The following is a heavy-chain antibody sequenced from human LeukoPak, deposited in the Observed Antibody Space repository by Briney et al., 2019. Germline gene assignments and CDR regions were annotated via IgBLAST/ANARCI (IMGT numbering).Heavy chain of an antibody. V-gene: IGHV3-48*04. D-gene: IGHD3-10*02. Sequence: GGSLRLSCAASGFTFRSYSMNWVRQAPGKGLEWVSYISSSSTTIFYADSVKGRFTISRDNAKNSLFLQMNSLRAEDTAVYYCAELGITMIGGVWGKGTTVTISS. CDR2: ISSSSTTI. J-gene: IGHJ6*04. CDR3: AELGITMIGGV. CDR1: GFTFRSYS.